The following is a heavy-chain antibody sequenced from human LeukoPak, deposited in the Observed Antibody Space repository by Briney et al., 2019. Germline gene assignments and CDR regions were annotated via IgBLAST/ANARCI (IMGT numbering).Heavy chain of an antibody. Sequence: PGGSLRLSCAASAFTFSSYWMSWVRQAPGKGLEWVANIKQDGSEKYYVDSVKGRFTISRDNAKNSLYLQMNSLRAEDTAVYYCARDYSSGWQNDPFDYWGQGTLVTVSS. J-gene: IGHJ4*02. V-gene: IGHV3-7*01. CDR1: AFTFSSYW. CDR3: ARDYSSGWQNDPFDY. CDR2: IKQDGSEK. D-gene: IGHD6-19*01.